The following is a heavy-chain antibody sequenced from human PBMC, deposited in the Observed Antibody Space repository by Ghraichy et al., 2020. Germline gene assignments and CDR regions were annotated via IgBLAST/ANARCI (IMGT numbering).Heavy chain of an antibody. D-gene: IGHD2-2*01. CDR2: ISGSGGST. CDR1: GFTFSSYA. V-gene: IGHV3-23*01. Sequence: GGSLRLSCAASGFTFSSYAMSWVRQASGKGLEWVSAISGSGGSTYYADSVKGRFTISRDNSKNTLYLQMNSLRAEDTAVYYCAKVGYCSSTSCYSTLFDYWGQGTLVTVSS. J-gene: IGHJ4*02. CDR3: AKVGYCSSTSCYSTLFDY.